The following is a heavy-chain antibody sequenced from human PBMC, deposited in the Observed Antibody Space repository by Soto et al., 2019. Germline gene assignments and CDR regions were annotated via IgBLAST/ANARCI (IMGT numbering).Heavy chain of an antibody. J-gene: IGHJ6*02. CDR1: GFTVGSNY. Sequence: PGGSLRLSCAASGFTVGSNYMIWVRQAPGEGLEWVSVIYSEGTPYYADSVKGRFTISRENSNNTLYLHMNSLRAEDTAVYYCARSTYYDILTGSYYYYAMDVWGQGTTVTVSS. CDR2: IYSEGTP. V-gene: IGHV3-53*01. D-gene: IGHD3-9*01. CDR3: ARSTYYDILTGSYYYYAMDV.